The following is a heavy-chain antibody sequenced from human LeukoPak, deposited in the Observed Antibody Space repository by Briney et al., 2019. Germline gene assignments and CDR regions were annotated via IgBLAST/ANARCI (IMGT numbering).Heavy chain of an antibody. J-gene: IGHJ3*01. CDR2: INPNSGGT. CDR3: AREWVVDTRDHDAFDV. Sequence: PVASVKASCKASGYTFTSYDINWVRQATGQGPEWMGWINPNSGGTNYAQKFQGRVTMTRDTSISTAYMELSRLRSDDTAVYYCAREWVVDTRDHDAFDVWGQGTMVTVSS. D-gene: IGHD2-15*01. CDR1: GYTFTSYD. V-gene: IGHV1-2*02.